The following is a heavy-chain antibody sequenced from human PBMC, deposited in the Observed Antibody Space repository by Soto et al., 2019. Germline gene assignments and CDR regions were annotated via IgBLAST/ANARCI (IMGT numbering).Heavy chain of an antibody. D-gene: IGHD2-21*02. V-gene: IGHV1-69*13. J-gene: IGHJ4*02. CDR3: ARTPPMESSDNYYFDF. CDR2: IIPFFGTA. CDR1: GGTFSTFG. Sequence: VASVKVSCKASGGTFSTFGISWVRQAPGQGLEWMGGIIPFFGTANYAQKFQDRVTITADESTSTVYMDLRSLRSEDTAIYYCARTPPMESSDNYYFDFWGQGALVTVSS.